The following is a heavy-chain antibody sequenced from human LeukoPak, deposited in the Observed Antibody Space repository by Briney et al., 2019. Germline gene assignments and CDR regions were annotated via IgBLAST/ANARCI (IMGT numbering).Heavy chain of an antibody. D-gene: IGHD3-10*01. Sequence: SGPTLVNPTPTLTLTCTFSGFSLSTSGVGVGWIRQPPGKALEWLALIYWNDDKRYSPSLKSRLTITKDTSKNQVVLTMTNMDPVDTATYYCAHRLRRVSYYYGSGSYNWFDPWGQGTLVTVSS. J-gene: IGHJ5*02. V-gene: IGHV2-5*01. CDR3: AHRLRRVSYYYGSGSYNWFDP. CDR1: GFSLSTSGVG. CDR2: IYWNDDK.